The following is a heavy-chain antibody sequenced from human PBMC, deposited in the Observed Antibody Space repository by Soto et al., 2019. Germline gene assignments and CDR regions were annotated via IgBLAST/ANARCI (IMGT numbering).Heavy chain of an antibody. CDR3: ARYIGWYSYNWFDP. J-gene: IGHJ5*02. D-gene: IGHD6-19*01. CDR1: GFTFSSFE. V-gene: IGHV3-48*03. CDR2: INPSGRTI. Sequence: GGSLRLSCVASGFTFSSFEMNWIRQAPGKGREWIAVINPSGRTISYADSVKGRFTISRDNAENSVYLQMSSLRGEDTAMYYCARYIGWYSYNWFDPWGQGPLVTVSS.